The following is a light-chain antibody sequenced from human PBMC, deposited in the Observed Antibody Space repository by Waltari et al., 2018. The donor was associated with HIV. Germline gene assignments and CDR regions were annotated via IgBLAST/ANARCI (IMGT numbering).Light chain of an antibody. Sequence: SYELTQPPSVSVSLGQMARITCSGEALPKKYTYWYQQKPGQAPVLVIYKDSERPAGIPERFSGSSSGKIVTLTISVVQAEDEADYYCLSADNSGTYWMFGGGTKLTVL. CDR1: ALPKKY. CDR3: LSADNSGTYWM. CDR2: KDS. J-gene: IGLJ3*02. V-gene: IGLV3-16*01.